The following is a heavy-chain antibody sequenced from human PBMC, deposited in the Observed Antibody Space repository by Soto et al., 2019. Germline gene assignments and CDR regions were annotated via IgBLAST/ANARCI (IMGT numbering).Heavy chain of an antibody. V-gene: IGHV3-23*01. CDR3: AKGPDPGAFDI. Sequence: EVQLLESGGGLVQPGGSLRLSCAASGFTFSSYTMSWVRQAPGKGLEWVSTFSGTGDGTYYADSVRGRFTVSRDNSKNTLYLQMHGLRGGDTAVYYCAKGPDPGAFDIWGQGAMVTVSS. D-gene: IGHD3-10*01. CDR1: GFTFSSYT. J-gene: IGHJ3*02. CDR2: FSGTGDGT.